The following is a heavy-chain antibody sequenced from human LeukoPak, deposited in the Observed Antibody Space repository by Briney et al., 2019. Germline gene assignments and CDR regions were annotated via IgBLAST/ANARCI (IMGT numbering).Heavy chain of an antibody. CDR3: ARRSRRATYYYASSGYQSTYFDY. J-gene: IGHJ4*02. D-gene: IGHD3-22*01. CDR2: IKHSGST. CDR1: GGSFSGYY. Sequence: SETLSLTCAVYGGSFSGYYWSWIRQPLGKGLEWIGEIKHSGSTNYNPSLKSRVPISVDTSKNQFSLKLSSVTAADTAVYYCARRSRRATYYYASSGYQSTYFDYWGQGTLVTVSS. V-gene: IGHV4-34*01.